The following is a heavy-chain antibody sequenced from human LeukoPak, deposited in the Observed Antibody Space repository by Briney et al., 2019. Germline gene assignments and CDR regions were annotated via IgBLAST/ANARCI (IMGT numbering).Heavy chain of an antibody. CDR1: VGSFSGYY. CDR3: ARDDRSGSYYGPFDY. Sequence: SETLSLTCAVYVGSFSGYYWSWIRQPPGKGLEWIGEINHSGSTNYNPSLKSRVTISVDTSKNQFSLKLSSVTAADTAVHYCARDDRSGSYYGPFDYWGQGTLVTVSS. J-gene: IGHJ4*02. D-gene: IGHD3-10*01. V-gene: IGHV4-34*01. CDR2: INHSGST.